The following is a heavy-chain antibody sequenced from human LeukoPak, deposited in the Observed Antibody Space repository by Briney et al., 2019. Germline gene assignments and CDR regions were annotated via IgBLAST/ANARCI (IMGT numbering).Heavy chain of an antibody. Sequence: PGGSLRLSCAASGFTFSSYSMNWVRQAPGKGLEWVSSISSSSSYIYYADSVKGRFTISRDNAKNSLYLQINSLRAEDTAVYYCAREAGGSYRISDYWGQGTPGTVSS. CDR2: ISSSSSYI. CDR3: AREAGGSYRISDY. CDR1: GFTFSSYS. D-gene: IGHD5-18*01. V-gene: IGHV3-21*01. J-gene: IGHJ4*02.